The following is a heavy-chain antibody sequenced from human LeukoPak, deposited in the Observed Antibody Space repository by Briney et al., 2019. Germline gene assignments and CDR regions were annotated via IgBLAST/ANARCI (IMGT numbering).Heavy chain of an antibody. Sequence: ASVKVSCKASGYTFTGYYMHWVRQAPGQGFEWMGRINPNSGGTNYAQKFQGRATMTGDTSTSTVYMELSSLRSEDTAVYYCARSSITIFGVGFYYYYGMDVWGQGTTVTVSS. CDR2: INPNSGGT. D-gene: IGHD3-3*01. J-gene: IGHJ6*02. V-gene: IGHV1-2*06. CDR3: ARSSITIFGVGFYYYYGMDV. CDR1: GYTFTGYY.